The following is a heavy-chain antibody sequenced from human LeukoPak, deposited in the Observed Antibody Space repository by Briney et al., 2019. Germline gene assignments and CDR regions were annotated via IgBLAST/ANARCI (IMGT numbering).Heavy chain of an antibody. Sequence: SGTLSLTCAVSGGSISSSNWWSWVRQPPGKGLEWIGEIYHSGSTNYNPSLKSRVTISVDTSKNQFSLKLSSVTAADTAVYYCARALRTNANDYWGQGTLVTVSS. CDR2: IYHSGST. V-gene: IGHV4-4*02. CDR1: GGSISSSNW. D-gene: IGHD1-1*01. CDR3: ARALRTNANDY. J-gene: IGHJ4*02.